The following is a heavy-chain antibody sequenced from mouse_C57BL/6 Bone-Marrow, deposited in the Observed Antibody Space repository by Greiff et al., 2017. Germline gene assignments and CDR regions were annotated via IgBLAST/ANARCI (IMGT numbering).Heavy chain of an antibody. J-gene: IGHJ2*01. Sequence: QVQLQQSGAELMKPGASVKLSCKATGYTFTGYWIEWVKQRPGHGLEWIGEILPGSGSTNYNGKFKGKVTFTADTSSNTAYMQLSILHTEDSTIYYWARFLPITSLFYNWGQGTTLTVSS. V-gene: IGHV1-9*01. D-gene: IGHD1-1*01. CDR2: ILPGSGST. CDR1: GYTFTGYW. CDR3: ARFLPITSLFYN.